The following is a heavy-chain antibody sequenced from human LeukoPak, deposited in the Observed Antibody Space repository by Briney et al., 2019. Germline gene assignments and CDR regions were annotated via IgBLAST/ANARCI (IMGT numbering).Heavy chain of an antibody. V-gene: IGHV4-61*01. J-gene: IGHJ4*02. CDR1: GGSVSSGSYY. D-gene: IGHD4-17*01. CDR2: IYYSGST. CDR3: ARVRRGDDVPDY. Sequence: PSETLSLTCTVSGGSVSSGSYYWSWIRQPPGKGLEWIGYIYYSGSTNYNPSLKSRVTISVDTSKNQFSLKLSSVTAADTAVYYCARVRRGDDVPDYWGQGTLVTVSS.